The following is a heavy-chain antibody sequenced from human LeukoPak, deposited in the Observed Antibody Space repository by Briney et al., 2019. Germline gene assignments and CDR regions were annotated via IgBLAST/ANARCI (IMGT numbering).Heavy chain of an antibody. CDR1: GFTLSSYS. CDR2: ISSSSSTI. CDR3: ASITMIVVQP. D-gene: IGHD3-22*01. Sequence: GGSLRLSCAASGFTLSSYSMNWVRQAPGKGLEWVSDISSSSSTIYYADSVRGRFTISRDNAKNSLYLQMNSLRAEDTAVYYCASITMIVVQPWGQGTLVTVSS. V-gene: IGHV3-48*01. J-gene: IGHJ5*02.